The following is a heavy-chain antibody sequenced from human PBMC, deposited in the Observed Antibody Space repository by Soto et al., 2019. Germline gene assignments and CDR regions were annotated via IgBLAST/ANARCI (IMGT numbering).Heavy chain of an antibody. CDR1: GYTFTGSY. Sequence: ASVKVSSKASGYTFTGSYIHWVRPPPGQGLEWMGWINSNSGGTNYAQKFQGWVMMTRDTSITTTYMELSRLKSDDTAVYYCVRERYGSSPGGYDYSGQGPLFNVSS. J-gene: IGHJ4*02. CDR2: INSNSGGT. CDR3: VRERYGSSPGGYDY. D-gene: IGHD6-6*01. V-gene: IGHV1-2*04.